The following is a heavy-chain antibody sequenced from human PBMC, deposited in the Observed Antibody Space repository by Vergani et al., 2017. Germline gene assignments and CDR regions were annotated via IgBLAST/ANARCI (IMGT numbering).Heavy chain of an antibody. Sequence: QVQLQQWGAGLLKPSETLSLTCAVYGGSFSGYYWSWIRQPPGKGGEWIGEINHSGSTNYNPSLKSRVTISVDTSKNQFSLKLSSVTAADTAVYYCARSAYSSGWWSYNWFDPWGQGTLVTVSS. D-gene: IGHD6-19*01. CDR3: ARSAYSSGWWSYNWFDP. J-gene: IGHJ5*02. CDR1: GGSFSGYY. V-gene: IGHV4-34*01. CDR2: INHSGST.